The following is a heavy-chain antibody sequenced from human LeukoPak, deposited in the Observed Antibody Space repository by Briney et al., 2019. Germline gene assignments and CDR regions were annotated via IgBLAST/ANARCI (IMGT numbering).Heavy chain of an antibody. CDR3: ARVGSSYYDSSGYYYPGYFDY. CDR2: IYYSGST. Sequence: SETLSLTCTVSGGSISSYYWSWIRQPPGKGLEWIGYIYYSGSTNYNPSLKSRVTISVDTSKNQFSLKLSSVTAADTAVYYCARVGSSYYDSSGYYYPGYFDYWGQGTLVTASS. CDR1: GGSISSYY. V-gene: IGHV4-59*01. J-gene: IGHJ4*02. D-gene: IGHD3-22*01.